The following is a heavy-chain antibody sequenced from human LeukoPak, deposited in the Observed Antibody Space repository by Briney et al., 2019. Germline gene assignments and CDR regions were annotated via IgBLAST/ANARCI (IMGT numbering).Heavy chain of an antibody. CDR2: FDSEDGET. Sequence: ASVKVSCKVSGYTLTELSMHWVRQAPGKGLEWMGGFDSEDGETIYAQKFQGRVTMTEDTSTDTAYMELSSLRSEDTAVYYCATGVVAATRFDYWGQGTLVTVSS. CDR3: ATGVVAATRFDY. CDR1: GYTLTELS. J-gene: IGHJ4*02. D-gene: IGHD2-15*01. V-gene: IGHV1-24*01.